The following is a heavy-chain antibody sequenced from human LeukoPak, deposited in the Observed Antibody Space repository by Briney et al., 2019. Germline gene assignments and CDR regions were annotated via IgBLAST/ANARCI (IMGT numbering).Heavy chain of an antibody. CDR3: AKAGMATYFEREDY. CDR1: GFTFSNYG. V-gene: IGHV3-30*18. Sequence: PGGSLRLSCAASGFTFSNYGMHWVHQAPGKGLEWVAVISYDGSNKYYADSVKGRFTISRDNSRNTLYLQMNSLRAEDTAVYYCAKAGMATYFEREDYWGQGTLVTVSS. D-gene: IGHD5-24*01. CDR2: ISYDGSNK. J-gene: IGHJ4*02.